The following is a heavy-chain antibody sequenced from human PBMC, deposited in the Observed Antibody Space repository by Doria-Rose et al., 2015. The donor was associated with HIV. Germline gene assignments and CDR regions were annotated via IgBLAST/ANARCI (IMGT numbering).Heavy chain of an antibody. CDR2: IKPSSGGT. V-gene: IGHV1-2*02. J-gene: IGHJ3*01. CDR1: GYTFTGYY. CDR3: ARDREKWLVTDAF. D-gene: IGHD6-19*01. Sequence: QRGGGGAEGKNRGGSVNVSNKASGYTFTGYYMLWLRQAPVQGLECVGGIKPSSGGTDYARKFQGRVTMTRDTSISTAYMELSRLRYDDSTMYYCARDREKWLVTDAF.